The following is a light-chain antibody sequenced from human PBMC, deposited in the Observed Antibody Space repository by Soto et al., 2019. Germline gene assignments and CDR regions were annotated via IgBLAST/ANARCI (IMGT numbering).Light chain of an antibody. CDR2: DAS. V-gene: IGKV1-5*01. J-gene: IGKJ1*01. Sequence: STARLSAAVGESVALACRASQNISNWLAWYQQKPGKAPKLLIYDASTLEGGVPSRFRGRRSRQEFSLAISILQSWALAALFRQLDSRHPQTVGPGTKVDIK. CDR3: QLDSRHPQT. CDR1: QNISNW.